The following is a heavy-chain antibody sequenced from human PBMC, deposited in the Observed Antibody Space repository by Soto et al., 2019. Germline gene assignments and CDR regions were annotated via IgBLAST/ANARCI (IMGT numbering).Heavy chain of an antibody. D-gene: IGHD6-13*01. J-gene: IGHJ6*03. V-gene: IGHV4-34*01. Sequence: PSETLSLTCAVYGGSFSGYYWSWIRQPPGKGLEWIGEINHSGSTNYNPSLKSRVTISVDTSKNQFPLKLSSVTAADTAVYYCARGRGRYISNWYYSNYMDVWGIRTTVPVS. CDR1: GGSFSGYY. CDR2: INHSGST. CDR3: ARGRGRYISNWYYSNYMDV.